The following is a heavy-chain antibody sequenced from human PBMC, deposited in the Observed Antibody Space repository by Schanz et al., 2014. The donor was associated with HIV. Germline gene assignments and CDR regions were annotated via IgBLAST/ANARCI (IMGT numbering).Heavy chain of an antibody. J-gene: IGHJ6*02. Sequence: QVQLVQSGAEVKKPGSSVKVSCKASGGTFSSYTVSWVRQAPGQGLEWMGRISAYNGNTNYVQKFQGRVTMTTDTSTSTAYMELGNLRSDDTAVYYCARAPTPDYAMDVWGQGTTVTVS. CDR3: ARAPTPDYAMDV. V-gene: IGHV1-18*01. CDR1: GGTFSSYT. CDR2: ISAYNGNT.